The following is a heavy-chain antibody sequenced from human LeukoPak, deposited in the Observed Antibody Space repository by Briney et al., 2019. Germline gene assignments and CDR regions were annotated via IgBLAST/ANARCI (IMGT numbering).Heavy chain of an antibody. CDR1: GYTFTGYY. CDR3: ARMLGGSGWTAYY. CDR2: INPNSGGT. Sequence: GASVKVSCKASGYTFTGYYMHWVRQAPGQGLEWMGWINPNSGGTNYAQKFQGRVTMTRDTSISTAYMELSRLRSDDTAVCYCARMLGGSGWTAYYWGQGTLVTVSS. D-gene: IGHD6-19*01. V-gene: IGHV1-2*02. J-gene: IGHJ4*02.